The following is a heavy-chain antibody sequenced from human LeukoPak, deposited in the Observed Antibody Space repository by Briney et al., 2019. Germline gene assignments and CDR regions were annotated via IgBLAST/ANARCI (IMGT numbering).Heavy chain of an antibody. J-gene: IGHJ5*02. V-gene: IGHV3-49*03. CDR3: TRARVSGVPNWFDP. Sequence: GGSLRLSCTASGFTFGDYAMSWFRQAPGKGLEWVGFIRSKAYGGTTEYAASVKGTFTISRDDSKSIAYLQMNSLKTEDTAVYYCTRARVSGVPNWFDPWGQGTLVTVSS. CDR1: GFTFGDYA. CDR2: IRSKAYGGTT.